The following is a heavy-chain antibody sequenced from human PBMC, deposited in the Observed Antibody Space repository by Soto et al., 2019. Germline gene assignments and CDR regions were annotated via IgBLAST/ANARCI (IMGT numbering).Heavy chain of an antibody. J-gene: IGHJ3*02. V-gene: IGHV4-31*03. CDR1: GGSISSGGYY. CDR3: ARGKGCSGGSCARIYDAFDI. Sequence: SETLSLTCTVSGGSISSGGYYWSWIRLHPGKGLEWIGYIYYSGSTYYNPSLKSRVTISVDTSKNQFSLKLSSVTAADTAVYYCARGKGCSGGSCARIYDAFDIWGQGTMVTVSS. CDR2: IYYSGST. D-gene: IGHD2-15*01.